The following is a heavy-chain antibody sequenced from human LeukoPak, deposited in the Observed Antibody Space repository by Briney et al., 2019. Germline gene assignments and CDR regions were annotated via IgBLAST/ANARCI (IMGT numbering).Heavy chain of an antibody. CDR1: GFTFSSYW. J-gene: IGHJ4*02. CDR3: ARGTRLYSSSSRGSFDY. D-gene: IGHD6-6*01. CDR2: INSDGSST. V-gene: IGHV3-74*01. Sequence: GGSLRLSCAASGFTFSSYWMHWVRQAPGKGLVWVSRINSDGSSTSYADSVKGRFTISRDNAKNTLYLQMNSLRAEDTAVYYCARGTRLYSSSSRGSFDYWGQGTLVTVSS.